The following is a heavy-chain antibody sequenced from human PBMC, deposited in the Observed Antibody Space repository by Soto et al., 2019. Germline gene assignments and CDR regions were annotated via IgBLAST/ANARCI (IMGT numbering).Heavy chain of an antibody. D-gene: IGHD6-19*01. J-gene: IGHJ5*02. Sequence: ASVKVSCKASGYTFTSYGISWVRQAPGQGFEWMGWISAYNGNTNYAQKLQGRVTMTTDTSASTAYMELRSLRSDDTAVYYCARTSGYSSGWFQGDFDPWGQGTLVTVSS. CDR1: GYTFTSYG. CDR3: ARTSGYSSGWFQGDFDP. V-gene: IGHV1-18*04. CDR2: ISAYNGNT.